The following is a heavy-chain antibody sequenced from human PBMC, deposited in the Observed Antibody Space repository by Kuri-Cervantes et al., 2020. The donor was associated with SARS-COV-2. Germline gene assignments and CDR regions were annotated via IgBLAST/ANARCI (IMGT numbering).Heavy chain of an antibody. J-gene: IGHJ6*02. D-gene: IGHD3-9*01. Sequence: SETLSLTCAVYGGSFSGYDWSWIRQPPGKGLEWIGEINHSGSTNYNPSLKSRVTISVDTSKNQFSLKLSSVTAADTAVYYCARDRQRYDILTGYYNYHYGMDVWGQGTTVTVSS. V-gene: IGHV4-34*01. CDR2: INHSGST. CDR3: ARDRQRYDILTGYYNYHYGMDV. CDR1: GGSFSGYD.